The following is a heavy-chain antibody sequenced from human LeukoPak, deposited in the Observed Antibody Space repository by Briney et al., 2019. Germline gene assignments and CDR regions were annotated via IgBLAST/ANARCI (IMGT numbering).Heavy chain of an antibody. CDR1: SGSFSGYY. CDR3: ARVVFWSGYPDY. J-gene: IGHJ4*02. V-gene: IGHV4-34*01. CDR2: INHSGST. D-gene: IGHD3-3*01. Sequence: SETLSLTCAVYSGSFSGYYWSWIRKPPGKGLEWIGEINHSGSTNYNPSLTHRVTISVDTSKNQFSLQLSSVTAADTAVYYCARVVFWSGYPDYWGQGTLVTVSS.